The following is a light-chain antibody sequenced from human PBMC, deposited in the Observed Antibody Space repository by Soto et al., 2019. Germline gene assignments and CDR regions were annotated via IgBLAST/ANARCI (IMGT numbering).Light chain of an antibody. CDR1: SSNIGSNT. CDR3: AAWDDSLSGPV. Sequence: QAVVTQSPSASGTPGQRVTISCSGSSSNIGSNTVNWYQQVPGTAPRLLIYSTNLRPSGVPDRFSGSKSGTSASLAISGLQSEDEADYYCAAWDDSLSGPVFGGGTKLTVL. CDR2: STN. V-gene: IGLV1-44*01. J-gene: IGLJ3*02.